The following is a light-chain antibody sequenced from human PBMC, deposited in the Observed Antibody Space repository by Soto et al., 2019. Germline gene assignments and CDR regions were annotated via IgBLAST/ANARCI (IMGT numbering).Light chain of an antibody. CDR3: SSYAGSSNV. J-gene: IGLJ1*01. CDR2: DII. CDR1: SSDVGAYIF. V-gene: IGLV2-14*03. Sequence: QSVLTQPASVSGSPGQSITISCTGTSSDVGAYIFVSWYQQHPGKAPKLMVYDIINRPSGVSNRFSGSKSGNTASLTISGLQAEDEADYYCSSYAGSSNVFGTGTKVTVL.